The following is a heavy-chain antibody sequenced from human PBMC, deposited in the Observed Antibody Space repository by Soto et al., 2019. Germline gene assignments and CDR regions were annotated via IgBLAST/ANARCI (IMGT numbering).Heavy chain of an antibody. CDR3: TRLISAAQDY. CDR2: IRDRAYNYAT. Sequence: HPGGSLRLSCAASGFVFKDSSIHWVRQASGKGLEWVGRIRDRAYNYATAYAASVKGRFTISRDDSTNTASLQMNSLKTEDTAIYYCTRLISAAQDYWGQGTLVTVSS. J-gene: IGHJ4*02. D-gene: IGHD3-10*01. CDR1: GFVFKDSS. V-gene: IGHV3-73*01.